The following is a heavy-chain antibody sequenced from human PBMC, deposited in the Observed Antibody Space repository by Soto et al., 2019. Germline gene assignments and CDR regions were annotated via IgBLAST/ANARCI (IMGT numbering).Heavy chain of an antibody. Sequence: SETLSLTCTVSGGSISSSSYYWGWIRQPPGKGLEWIGSIYYSGSTYYNPSLKSRVTISVDTSKNQFSLKLSSVTAADTAVYYCASYFYSYGYFYYFVYWGQGTLVTVSS. V-gene: IGHV4-39*01. D-gene: IGHD5-18*01. CDR3: ASYFYSYGYFYYFVY. CDR2: IYYSGST. J-gene: IGHJ4*02. CDR1: GGSISSSSYY.